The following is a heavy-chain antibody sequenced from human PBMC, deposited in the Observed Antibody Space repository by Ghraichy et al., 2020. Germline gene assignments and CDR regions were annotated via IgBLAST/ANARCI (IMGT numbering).Heavy chain of an antibody. D-gene: IGHD5/OR15-5a*01. J-gene: IGHJ4*02. V-gene: IGHV4-4*09. CDR2: IRPSGNT. Sequence: SETLSLTCAVSGDSISAYYWNWIRQTPGKGLEWIANIRPSGNTNYNPSLKSRVTLSVDTSLNHFSLKLNSVTAADTAVYYCARRGVYARAFLDFWRQGLLVTVPS. CDR3: ARRGVYARAFLDF. CDR1: GDSISAYY.